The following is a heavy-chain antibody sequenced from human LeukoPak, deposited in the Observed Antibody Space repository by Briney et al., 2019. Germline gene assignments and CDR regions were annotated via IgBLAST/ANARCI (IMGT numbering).Heavy chain of an antibody. CDR3: AKGSGYRYGYDYYYYMDV. J-gene: IGHJ6*03. CDR1: GFTFSSYA. V-gene: IGHV3-23*01. Sequence: RGSLRLSCAASGFTFSSYAMSWVRQAPGKGLEWVSAISRSGGSTYYADSVKGRFTISRDNSKNTLYLQMNSLRAEDTAVYYCAKGSGYRYGYDYYYYMDVWGKGTTVTVYS. D-gene: IGHD5-18*01. CDR2: ISRSGGST.